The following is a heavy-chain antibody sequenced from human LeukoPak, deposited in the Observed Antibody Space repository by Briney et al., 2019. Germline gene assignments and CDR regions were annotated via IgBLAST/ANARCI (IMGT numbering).Heavy chain of an antibody. Sequence: GGSLRLSCAASGFTFISFGMNWVRQAPGKGLEWVSFIYSGGNTHYSDSVKGRFTISRDNSKNTLYLQMNSLRAEDTAVYYCARRAGEYSHPYDYWGQGTLVTVSS. V-gene: IGHV3-23*05. CDR3: ARRAGEYSHPYDY. CDR1: GFTFISFG. D-gene: IGHD4-17*01. J-gene: IGHJ4*02. CDR2: IYSGGNT.